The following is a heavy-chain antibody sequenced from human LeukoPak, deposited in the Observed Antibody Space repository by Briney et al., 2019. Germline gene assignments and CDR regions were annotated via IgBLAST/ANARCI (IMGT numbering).Heavy chain of an antibody. CDR2: ISYDGSNK. V-gene: IGHV3-30*03. Sequence: TGGSLRLSCAASGFTFSSYGMHWVRQAPGKGLEWVAVISYDGSNKYYADSVKGRFTISRDNSKNTLYLQMNSLRAEDTAVYYCVRDFVGPDDLWGQGTLVTVSS. D-gene: IGHD1-26*01. J-gene: IGHJ5*02. CDR1: GFTFSSYG. CDR3: VRDFVGPDDL.